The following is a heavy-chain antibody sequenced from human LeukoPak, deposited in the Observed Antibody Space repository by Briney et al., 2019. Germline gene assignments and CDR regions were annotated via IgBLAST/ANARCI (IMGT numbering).Heavy chain of an antibody. CDR3: ASSGPYSSGCNFQH. CDR2: TSSSSSTI. D-gene: IGHD6-19*01. CDR1: GFTFSSYS. Sequence: QAGGSLRLSCAASGFTFSSYSMNWVRQAPGKGLEWVSYTSSSSSTIYYADSVKGRFTISRDNAKNSLYLQMNSLRAEDTAVYYCASSGPYSSGCNFQHWGQGTLVTVSS. J-gene: IGHJ1*01. V-gene: IGHV3-48*01.